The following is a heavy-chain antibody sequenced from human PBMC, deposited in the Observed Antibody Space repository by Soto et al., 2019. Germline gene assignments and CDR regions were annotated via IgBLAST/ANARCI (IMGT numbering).Heavy chain of an antibody. CDR2: IYPGDSDT. D-gene: IGHD3-22*01. V-gene: IGHV5-51*01. J-gene: IGHJ4*02. Sequence: PGESLKISCKGSGYSFTSYWIGWVRQMPGKGLEWMGIIYPGDSDTRYSPSFQGQVTISADKSISTAYLQWSSLKASDTAMYYCARSTYYYDSSGPTLPFDYWGQGTLVTAPQ. CDR1: GYSFTSYW. CDR3: ARSTYYYDSSGPTLPFDY.